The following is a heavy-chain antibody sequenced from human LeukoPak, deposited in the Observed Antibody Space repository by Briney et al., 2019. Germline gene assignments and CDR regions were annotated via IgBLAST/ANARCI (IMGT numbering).Heavy chain of an antibody. CDR2: IYYSGST. CDR1: GGSISSYY. V-gene: IGHV4-59*01. Sequence: PSETLSLTCTVSGGSISSYYWSWIRQPPGKGLEWIGYIYYSGSTNYNPSLKSRVTISVDTSKNQFSLKLSSVTAADTAVYYCARVFSAAGTTSFDYWGQGTLVTVSS. CDR3: ARVFSAAGTTSFDY. D-gene: IGHD6-13*01. J-gene: IGHJ4*02.